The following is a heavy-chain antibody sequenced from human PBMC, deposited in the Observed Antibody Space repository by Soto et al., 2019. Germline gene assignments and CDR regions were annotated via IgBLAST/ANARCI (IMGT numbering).Heavy chain of an antibody. Sequence: GASVKVSCKASGYTFTSYAMHWVRQAPGQRLEWMGWINAGNGNTKYSQKFQGRVTITRDTSASTAYMELSSLRSEDTAVYYFARVPRNSGIAVAGTVSYYYYGMDVWGQGTTVTVSS. J-gene: IGHJ6*02. CDR3: ARVPRNSGIAVAGTVSYYYYGMDV. CDR1: GYTFTSYA. D-gene: IGHD6-19*01. V-gene: IGHV1-3*01. CDR2: INAGNGNT.